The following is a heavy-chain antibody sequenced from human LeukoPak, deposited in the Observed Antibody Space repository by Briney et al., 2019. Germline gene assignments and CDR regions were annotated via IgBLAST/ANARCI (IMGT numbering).Heavy chain of an antibody. J-gene: IGHJ5*02. CDR3: ARAVIAAAGTVWFDP. CDR2: SGSGT. V-gene: IGHV3-53*01. Sequence: SGSGTYYADFAKGRFTISRDNSKNTLYLQMNSLRAEDTAVYYCARAVIAAAGTVWFDPWGQGTLVTVSS. D-gene: IGHD6-13*01.